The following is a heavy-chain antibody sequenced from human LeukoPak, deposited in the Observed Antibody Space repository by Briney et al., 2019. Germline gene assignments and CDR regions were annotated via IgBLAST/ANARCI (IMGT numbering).Heavy chain of an antibody. J-gene: IGHJ4*02. D-gene: IGHD1-26*01. V-gene: IGHV3-7*05. CDR1: GFTFSSYW. CDR2: IKQDANKK. Sequence: GGSLRLSCAASGFTFSSYWMSWVRQAPGKGLEPMANIKQDANKKYYVDSVKTRFTISRDNARNSLYLQMNSLRAEDTAVYYCASGLIVGVHFDYWGQGTLVTVSS. CDR3: ASGLIVGVHFDY.